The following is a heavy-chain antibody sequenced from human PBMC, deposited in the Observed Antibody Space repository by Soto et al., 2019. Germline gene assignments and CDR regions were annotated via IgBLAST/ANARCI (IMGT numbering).Heavy chain of an antibody. Sequence: SETLSLTCSVSGFSISSSNYYWGWIRQPPGRGLEWIGSIHVGGATYYNPSLKSRVTISVDTSKNQFSLKLSSVTAADTTLYYCARHEYSSSFYYYYMDVWGKGTTVT. CDR3: ARHEYSSSFYYYYMDV. CDR2: IHVGGAT. D-gene: IGHD6-13*01. V-gene: IGHV4-39*01. J-gene: IGHJ6*03. CDR1: GFSISSSNYY.